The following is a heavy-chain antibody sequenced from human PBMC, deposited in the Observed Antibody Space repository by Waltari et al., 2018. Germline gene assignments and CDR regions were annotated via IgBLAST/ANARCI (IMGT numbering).Heavy chain of an antibody. J-gene: IGHJ4*02. Sequence: EVQLVESGGGLVQPGGSLRLSCAASGFTFRSYEMNWVRQAPGKGLEWVSYISSSGSTIYYADSVKGRFTVSRDNAKNSLYLQMNSLRAEDTAVYYCARVEAPYYYGSGSYYNQFDYWGQGTLVTVSS. D-gene: IGHD3-10*01. V-gene: IGHV3-48*03. CDR3: ARVEAPYYYGSGSYYNQFDY. CDR1: GFTFRSYE. CDR2: ISSSGSTI.